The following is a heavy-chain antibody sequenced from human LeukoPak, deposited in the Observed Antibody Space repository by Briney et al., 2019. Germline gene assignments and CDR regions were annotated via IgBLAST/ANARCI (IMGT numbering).Heavy chain of an antibody. CDR1: GGSFSGYY. D-gene: IGHD3-10*01. CDR3: ASRRIIWFGELSPIDY. CDR2: INHSGST. V-gene: IGHV4-34*01. Sequence: SETLSLTCAVYGGSFSGYYWSWVRQPPGKGLEWIREINHSGSTNYNPPLKSRVTISVDTSKSQFSPKLSSVTAADTAVYYCASRRIIWFGELSPIDYWGQGTLVTVSS. J-gene: IGHJ4*02.